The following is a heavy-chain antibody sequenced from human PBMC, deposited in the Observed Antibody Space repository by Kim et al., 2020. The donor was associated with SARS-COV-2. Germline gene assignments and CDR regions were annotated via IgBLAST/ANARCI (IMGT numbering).Heavy chain of an antibody. V-gene: IGHV3-7*03. D-gene: IGHD5-12*01. CDR1: GFTFSSYW. CDR3: ARESGLEWLRSFNYYYGMVV. J-gene: IGHJ6*02. CDR2: IKQDGSEK. Sequence: GGSLRLSCAASGFTFSSYWMSWVRQAPGKGLEWVANIKQDGSEKYYVDSVKGRFTISRDNAKNSLYLQMNSLRAEDTAVYYCARESGLEWLRSFNYYYGMVVWGQGTRVTVSS.